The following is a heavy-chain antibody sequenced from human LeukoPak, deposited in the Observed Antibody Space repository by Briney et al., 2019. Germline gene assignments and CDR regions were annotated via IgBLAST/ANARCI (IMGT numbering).Heavy chain of an antibody. CDR3: ARVGFERPRSSITVVRGVSRPNAFDL. Sequence: ASVKVSCKASGYTFTVYYMHWVRQAPGQGLEWMGRINPNSGDTKYAQNFQGRVTMTRDTSIDTAYMDLSRLRSDDTAVYYCARVGFERPRSSITVVRGVSRPNAFDLWGQGTMVTVSS. D-gene: IGHD3-10*01. V-gene: IGHV1-2*02. CDR2: INPNSGDT. CDR1: GYTFTVYY. J-gene: IGHJ3*01.